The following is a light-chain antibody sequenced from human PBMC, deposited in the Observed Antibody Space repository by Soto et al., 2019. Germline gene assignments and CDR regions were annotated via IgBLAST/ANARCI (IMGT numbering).Light chain of an antibody. CDR2: GAS. V-gene: IGKV3-15*01. CDR1: QSVGTY. J-gene: IGKJ1*01. Sequence: EILLTQSPATLSLSPGERATLSCRASQSVGTYLAWYQQKPGQPPRLLIYGASTRASGIPARFSGSGSGTEFTLTISSLQSEDFAVYYCQQYNNWPRTFGQGTKVDI. CDR3: QQYNNWPRT.